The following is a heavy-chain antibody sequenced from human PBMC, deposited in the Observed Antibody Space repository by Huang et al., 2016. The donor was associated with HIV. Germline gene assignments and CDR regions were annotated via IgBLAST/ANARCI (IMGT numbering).Heavy chain of an antibody. V-gene: IGHV7-4-1*01. Sequence: SCKASGYNFTTHAIHWVRQAPGQWPEWMGLINPNTGNPVYAQGFTGRFVFSLDTSVSTAYLQIDILKTDDTAVYYCAGAPSVYLHPFDIWGQGTLVTVSS. D-gene: IGHD6-19*01. CDR3: AGAPSVYLHPFDI. J-gene: IGHJ3*02. CDR2: INPNTGNP. CDR1: GYNFTTHA.